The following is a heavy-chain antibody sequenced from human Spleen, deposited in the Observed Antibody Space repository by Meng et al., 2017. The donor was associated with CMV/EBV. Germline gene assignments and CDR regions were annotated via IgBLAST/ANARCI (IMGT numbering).Heavy chain of an antibody. CDR2: IDTDTGNP. CDR1: GYTFTRYA. CDR3: AREGDSGTYQY. J-gene: IGHJ4*02. V-gene: IGHV7-4-1*02. Sequence: QVQVVQFGSELKKPGASVNVSCKASGYTFTRYAMNWVRQAPGQGLEWMGWIDTDTGNPTYAQGFTGRFVFSLDTSVNTAYLQISSLKAEDTAVYYCAREGDSGTYQYWGQGTLVTVSS. D-gene: IGHD1-26*01.